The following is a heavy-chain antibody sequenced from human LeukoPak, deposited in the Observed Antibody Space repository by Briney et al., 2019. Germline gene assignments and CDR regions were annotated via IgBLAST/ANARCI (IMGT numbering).Heavy chain of an antibody. CDR2: IIPIFGTA. D-gene: IGHD2-15*01. V-gene: IGHV1-69*13. J-gene: IGHJ4*02. CDR3: ARALIDCSGGSCYFDY. CDR1: GGTFSSYA. Sequence: GASVKVSCKASGGTFSSYAISWMRQAPGQGLEWMGGIIPIFGTANYAQKFQGRVTITADESTSTAYMELSSLRSEDTAVYYCARALIDCSGGSCYFDYWGQGTLVTVSS.